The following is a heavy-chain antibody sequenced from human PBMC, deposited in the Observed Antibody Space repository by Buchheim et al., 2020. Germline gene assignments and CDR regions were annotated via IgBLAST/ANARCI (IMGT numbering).Heavy chain of an antibody. D-gene: IGHD3-22*01. CDR3: AKCFTHYYESISYSGY. V-gene: IGHV3-23*04. J-gene: IGHJ4*02. CDR2: ISGSGGST. Sequence: EVQLVESGGGLVQPGGSLRLSCSASGFTFSSYAMSWVRQAPGKGLEWVSAISGSGGSTYYADSVKGRFTISRDNSKNTLYLQLSSMRADDTAVYHCAKCFTHYYESISYSGYWGQGTL. CDR1: GFTFSSYA.